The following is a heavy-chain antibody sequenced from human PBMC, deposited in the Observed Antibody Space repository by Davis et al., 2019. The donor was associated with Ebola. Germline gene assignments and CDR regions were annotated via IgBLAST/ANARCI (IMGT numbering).Heavy chain of an antibody. CDR2: LYSGGRT. V-gene: IGHV3-53*01. Sequence: GESLKISCVASGFTVSSNYMSWVRQAPGKGLECVSLLYSGGRTYYVDSVKGRFTISRDNSKNTLYLQMNSLRAEDTAVYYCANRNPLMHTAMVIVWGQGTLVTVSS. D-gene: IGHD5-18*01. CDR3: ANRNPLMHTAMVIV. CDR1: GFTVSSNY. J-gene: IGHJ4*02.